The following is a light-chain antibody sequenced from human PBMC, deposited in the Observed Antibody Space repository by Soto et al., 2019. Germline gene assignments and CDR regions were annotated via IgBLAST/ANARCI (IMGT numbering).Light chain of an antibody. J-gene: IGKJ1*01. Sequence: IVMTQSPATLSVSPGERATLSCRASQSVSSNLAWYQQKPGQAPRLLIYGASTRATGIPARFSGSGSGTEFTLTISSLQSEDFAVCYCREYNNWPRTFGQGSKVDIK. CDR1: QSVSSN. V-gene: IGKV3-15*01. CDR2: GAS. CDR3: REYNNWPRT.